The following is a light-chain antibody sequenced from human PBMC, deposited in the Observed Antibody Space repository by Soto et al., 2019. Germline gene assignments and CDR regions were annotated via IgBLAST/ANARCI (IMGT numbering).Light chain of an antibody. CDR3: SSYTSSNTGV. CDR2: DVS. J-gene: IGLJ2*01. V-gene: IGLV2-14*03. CDR1: SSDVGGYNY. Sequence: QSALTQPASVSGSPGQSITISCTGTSSDVGGYNYFSWYQHHPGKAPKLMIYDVSNRPSGVSNRFSGSKSGNTASLTISGLQAEDEADYYCSSYTSSNTGVFGGGTKVTVL.